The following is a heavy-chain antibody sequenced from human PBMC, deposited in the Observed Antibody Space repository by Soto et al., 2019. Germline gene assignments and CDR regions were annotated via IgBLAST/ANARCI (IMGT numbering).Heavy chain of an antibody. V-gene: IGHV3-30*18. CDR1: GFTFSSYG. CDR3: SNGRWITTGY. D-gene: IGHD2-2*03. J-gene: IGHJ4*02. Sequence: QVQLVESGGGVVQPGRSLRLSCAESGFTFSSYGMHWVRQAPGKGLEWVAVISSDGSNKYFSDSVKGRFTISRDNSKNTLYLQMNSLRAADKAVYYCSNGRWITTGYWGQGTLVTVSS. CDR2: ISSDGSNK.